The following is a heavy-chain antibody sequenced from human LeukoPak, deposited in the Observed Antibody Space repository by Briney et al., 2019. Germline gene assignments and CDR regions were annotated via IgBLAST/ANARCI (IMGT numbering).Heavy chain of an antibody. J-gene: IGHJ4*02. CDR2: IYHSGST. V-gene: IGHV4-38-2*01. CDR3: ARISLLGITDY. CDR1: GYSISSGYY. Sequence: SETLSLTCAVSGYSISSGYYWGWIRQPPGKGLEWIGSIYHSGSTYYNPSLKSRVTISVDTSKNQFSLKLSSVTAADTAVYYCARISLLGITDYWGQGTLVTVSS. D-gene: IGHD7-27*01.